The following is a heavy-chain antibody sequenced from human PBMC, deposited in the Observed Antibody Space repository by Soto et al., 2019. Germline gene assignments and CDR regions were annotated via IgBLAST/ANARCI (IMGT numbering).Heavy chain of an antibody. J-gene: IGHJ4*02. V-gene: IGHV4-61*08. Sequence: SETLSLTCTVSGVSVSSGGYYWSWIRQPPGKGLEWIAYIYPTVSTNYNPSLKSRVTISVDTSKNQFSLKLSSVTAADTAVYFCARARITFDYWGQGTLVTVSS. D-gene: IGHD1-20*01. CDR2: IYPTVST. CDR3: ARARITFDY. CDR1: GVSVSSGGYY.